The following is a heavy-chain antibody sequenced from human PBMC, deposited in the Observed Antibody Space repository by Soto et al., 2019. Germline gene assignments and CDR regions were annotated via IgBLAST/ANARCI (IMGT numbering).Heavy chain of an antibody. D-gene: IGHD3-22*01. CDR3: ARVAYYDSSGYYPDY. CDR2: IYHSGST. CDR1: GGSISSSNW. Sequence: SLTCAVSGGSISSSNWWSWVRQPPGKGLEWIGEIYHSGSTNYNPSLKSRVTISVDKSKNQFSLKLSSVTAADTAVYYCARVAYYDSSGYYPDYWGQGTLVTVSS. V-gene: IGHV4-4*02. J-gene: IGHJ4*02.